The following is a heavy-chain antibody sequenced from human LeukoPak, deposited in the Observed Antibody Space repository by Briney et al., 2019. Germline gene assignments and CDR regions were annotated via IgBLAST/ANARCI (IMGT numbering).Heavy chain of an antibody. D-gene: IGHD6-13*01. Sequence: SETLSLTCTVSGGSISSSSYYWGWIRQPPGKGLEWIGSIYYSGSTYYDPSLKSRVTISVDTSKNQFSLKLSSVTAADTAVYYCARSNISSWYYAGHFDYWGQGTLVTVSS. J-gene: IGHJ4*02. CDR1: GGSISSSSYY. CDR2: IYYSGST. CDR3: ARSNISSWYYAGHFDY. V-gene: IGHV4-39*01.